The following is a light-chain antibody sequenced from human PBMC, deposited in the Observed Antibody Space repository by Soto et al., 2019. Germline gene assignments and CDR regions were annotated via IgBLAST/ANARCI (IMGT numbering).Light chain of an antibody. CDR1: QSFGTW. CDR3: QQYNSDSFYT. J-gene: IGKJ2*01. V-gene: IGKV1-5*03. CDR2: RTS. Sequence: DIQLTQSPSTLSASVGDRVAITCRASQSFGTWLAWYQQKPGKAPNLLIYRTSSLGRGVPSRFSGGGSGKEFSLTISSLQPDDFATYYCQQYNSDSFYTFGQGTKVEIK.